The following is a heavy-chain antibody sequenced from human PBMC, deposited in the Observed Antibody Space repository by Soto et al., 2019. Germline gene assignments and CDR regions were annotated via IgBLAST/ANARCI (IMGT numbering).Heavy chain of an antibody. CDR1: GYTFTSYG. J-gene: IGHJ6*02. Sequence: QVQLVQSGAEAKKPGASVKVSCKASGYTFTSYGISWVRQAPGQGLEWMGWISAYNGNTNYAQKLQGRVTMTTDTSTSTAYMELRSLRSDDTAVYYCARVPAANGGYYYYYGMDVWGQGTTVTVSS. D-gene: IGHD2-2*01. CDR2: ISAYNGNT. CDR3: ARVPAANGGYYYYYGMDV. V-gene: IGHV1-18*01.